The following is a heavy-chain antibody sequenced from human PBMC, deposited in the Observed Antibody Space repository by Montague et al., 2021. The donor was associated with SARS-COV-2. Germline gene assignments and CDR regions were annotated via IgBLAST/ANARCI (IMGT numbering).Heavy chain of an antibody. D-gene: IGHD6-13*01. CDR1: GVSISTDY. V-gene: IGHV4-59*08. CDR2: MSYSGAT. Sequence: SETLSLTCTVSGVSISTDYWTWIRLPQGKGLERNGYMSYSGATNSDPNLTGRVTMPLDMSRNQNYLAVRSVTAADTAVFFCAWHRGSGSSGFDARGRGALVTASS. J-gene: IGHJ5*02. CDR3: AWHRGSGSSGFDA.